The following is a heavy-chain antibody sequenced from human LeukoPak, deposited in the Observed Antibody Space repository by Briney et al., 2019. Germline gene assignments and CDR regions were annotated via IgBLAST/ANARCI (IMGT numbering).Heavy chain of an antibody. CDR2: IKQDGSEK. CDR3: ATDQRIKWQLEPRQDAFDI. CDR1: GFTFSSYW. J-gene: IGHJ3*02. V-gene: IGHV3-7*01. D-gene: IGHD1-26*01. Sequence: PGGSLRLSCAATGFTFSSYWMSWVRQAPWKGLEWVANIKQDGSEKYYVDSVKGRFTISSDNAKNLLYLQVNGLRAEDTAVYYCATDQRIKWQLEPRQDAFDIWGQGTMVTVSS.